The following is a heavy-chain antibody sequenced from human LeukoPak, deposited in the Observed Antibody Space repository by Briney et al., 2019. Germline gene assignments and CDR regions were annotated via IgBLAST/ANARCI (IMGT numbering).Heavy chain of an antibody. CDR1: GYTFTGYY. D-gene: IGHD3-22*01. J-gene: IGHJ3*02. CDR3: AREHDSSGYYYQRDAFDI. Sequence: ASVKVSCKASGYTFTGYYMHWVRQAPGQGLEWMGWINPNSGGTNYAQKFQGRVTMTKDTSISTAYMELSRPRSDDTAVYYCAREHDSSGYYYQRDAFDIWGQGTMVTVSS. V-gene: IGHV1-2*02. CDR2: INPNSGGT.